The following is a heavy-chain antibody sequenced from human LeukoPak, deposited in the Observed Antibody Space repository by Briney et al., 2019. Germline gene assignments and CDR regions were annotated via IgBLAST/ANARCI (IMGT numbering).Heavy chain of an antibody. CDR3: AKDRYSSGPSTYYFDY. CDR1: WFTFSGSA. CDR2: IRSKANSYAT. Sequence: QSGGSLRLSCAASWFTFSGSAMHWVRQASGKGLEWVGRIRSKANSYATAYAASVKGRFTISRDNSKNTLHLQMNSLRAEDTAVYYCAKDRYSSGPSTYYFDYWGQGTLVTVSS. V-gene: IGHV3-73*01. J-gene: IGHJ4*02. D-gene: IGHD6-19*01.